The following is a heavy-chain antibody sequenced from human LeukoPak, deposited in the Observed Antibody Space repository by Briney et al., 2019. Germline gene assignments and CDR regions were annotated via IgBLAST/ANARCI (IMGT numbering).Heavy chain of an antibody. CDR1: GFTFSSYG. CDR3: ARDWSWSFDY. Sequence: GGSLRLSCAASGFTFSSYGMHWVRQAPGKGLEWVAVISYDGSNKYYADSVKGRFTISRDNAKNSLHLQMNSLRDEDTAVYYCARDWSWSFDYWGQGILVTVSS. D-gene: IGHD2-15*01. V-gene: IGHV3-30*03. J-gene: IGHJ4*02. CDR2: ISYDGSNK.